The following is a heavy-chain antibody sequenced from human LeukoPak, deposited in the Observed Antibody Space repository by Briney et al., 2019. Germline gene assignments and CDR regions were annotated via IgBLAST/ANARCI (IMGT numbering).Heavy chain of an antibody. CDR2: IYSGGST. CDR3: ARDRAGVAFDI. D-gene: IGHD6-13*01. Sequence: GGSLRLSCAASGFTVSSNYMSWVRQAPGKGLEWVSVIYSGGSTYYADSVKGRFTISRDSSKNTLYLQMNSLRAEDTAVYYCARDRAGVAFDIWGQGTMVTVSS. CDR1: GFTVSSNY. V-gene: IGHV3-66*01. J-gene: IGHJ3*02.